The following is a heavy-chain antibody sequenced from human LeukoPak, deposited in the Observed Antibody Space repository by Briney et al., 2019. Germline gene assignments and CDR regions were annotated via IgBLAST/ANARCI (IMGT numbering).Heavy chain of an antibody. J-gene: IGHJ4*02. D-gene: IGHD2-21*02. CDR3: ARDSCGDCYLCDS. CDR1: GFTFSSYG. V-gene: IGHV3-30*03. Sequence: PGGSLRLSCAASGFTFSSYGMHWVRQAPGKGLEWVALISYDENKIYYADSVKGRFTISRDNSKNTLYLQMNSLRAEDTAVYYCARDSCGDCYLCDSWGQGTLVTVSS. CDR2: ISYDENKI.